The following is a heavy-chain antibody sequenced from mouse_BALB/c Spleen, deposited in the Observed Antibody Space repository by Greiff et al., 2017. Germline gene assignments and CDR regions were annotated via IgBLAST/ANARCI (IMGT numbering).Heavy chain of an antibody. CDR2: ISYSGST. Sequence: DVMLVESGPSLVKPSQTLSLTCSVTGDSITSGYWNWIRKFPGNKLEYMGYISYSGSTYYNPSLKSRISITRDTSKNQYYLQLNSVTTEDTATYYCASITTVGYYYAMDYWGQGTSVTVSS. CDR3: ASITTVGYYYAMDY. J-gene: IGHJ4*01. V-gene: IGHV3-8*02. D-gene: IGHD1-1*01. CDR1: GDSITSGY.